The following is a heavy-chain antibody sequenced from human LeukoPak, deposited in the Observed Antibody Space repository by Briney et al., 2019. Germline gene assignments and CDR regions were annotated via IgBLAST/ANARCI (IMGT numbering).Heavy chain of an antibody. J-gene: IGHJ4*02. CDR1: GFSFSNYA. D-gene: IGHD2-2*01. Sequence: GGSLRLSCAASGFSFSNYAMSWVRQAPGKGLEWVSTIYYSGGNTYSADSVKGRFTISRDNSSNMVYLQMNSLRAEDTAVYYCAKDHGAAVVPRRSDYWGQGTLVTVSS. CDR3: AKDHGAAVVPRRSDY. V-gene: IGHV3-23*01. CDR2: IYYSGGNT.